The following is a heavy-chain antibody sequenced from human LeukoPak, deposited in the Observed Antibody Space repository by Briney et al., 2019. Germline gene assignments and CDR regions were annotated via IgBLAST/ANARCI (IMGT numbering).Heavy chain of an antibody. CDR1: GYTLTELS. D-gene: IGHD6-13*01. V-gene: IGHV1-24*01. CDR3: ARGLGSFARLDY. J-gene: IGHJ4*02. CDR2: FDPEDGET. Sequence: ASVKVSCKVSGYTLTELSMHWVRQAPGKGLEWMGGFDPEDGETIYAQKFQGRVTMTRDTSISTAYMELSRLRSDDTAVYYCARGLGSFARLDYWGQGTLVTVSS.